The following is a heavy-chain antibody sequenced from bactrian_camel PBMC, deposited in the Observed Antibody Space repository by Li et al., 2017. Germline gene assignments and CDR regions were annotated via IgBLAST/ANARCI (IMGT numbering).Heavy chain of an antibody. CDR1: GSTLSSGV. D-gene: IGHD7*01. CDR3: ATDRAPTFRLVVADRRNDFGY. V-gene: IGHV3S40*01. J-gene: IGHJ6*01. CDR2: INKAGYTT. Sequence: DVQLVESGGGLVQPGGSLRLSCAASGSTLSSGVMSWVRQAPGRGLEWVSRINKAGYTTHQTDSVKGRFTISRDNAKNTVYLQMNSLKSEDTALYYCATDRAPTFRLVVADRRNDFGYWGQGTQVTVS.